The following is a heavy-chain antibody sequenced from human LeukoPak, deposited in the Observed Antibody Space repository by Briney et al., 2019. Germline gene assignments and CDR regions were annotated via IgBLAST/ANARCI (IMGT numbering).Heavy chain of an antibody. CDR1: GGSISSGGYS. CDR3: ARDRLGGMDV. V-gene: IGHV4-31*03. J-gene: IGHJ6*02. D-gene: IGHD6-25*01. CDR2: IYYSGST. Sequence: PSQTLSLTCTVSGGSISSGGYSWSWIRQHPGKGLEWIGYIYYSGSTYYNPSLKSRVTISVDTSKNQFSLKLSSVTAADTAVYYCARDRLGGMDVWGQGTTVTVSS.